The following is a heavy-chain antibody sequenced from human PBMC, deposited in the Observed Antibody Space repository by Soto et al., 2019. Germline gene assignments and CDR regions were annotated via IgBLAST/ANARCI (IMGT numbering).Heavy chain of an antibody. D-gene: IGHD6-13*01. J-gene: IGHJ4*02. Sequence: QPGGSLILSCAASGFNFSSYWMSCVRQAPGKGLAWVANIKQDGSEKSYVDSVKGRLTISRDNAKNSLYLQLNSLRAEDTAVYYCACENLIAAAGIGYWGQGTLVSVSS. CDR1: GFNFSSYW. CDR2: IKQDGSEK. CDR3: ACENLIAAAGIGY. V-gene: IGHV3-7*01.